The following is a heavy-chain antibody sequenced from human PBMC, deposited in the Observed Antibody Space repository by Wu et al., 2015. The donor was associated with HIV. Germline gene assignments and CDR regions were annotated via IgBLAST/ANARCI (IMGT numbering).Heavy chain of an antibody. CDR3: ASGIQAGGANY. CDR1: GYIFADYG. Sequence: VQLVQSGGEVKKPGASVKVACKASGYIFADYGINWVRQAPGQGLEWMGWISAQNGNTKYAQKFQGRVTMTTDTSSSTAYMELRSLRSDDTAVYFCASGIQAGGANYWGQGTLVTVSS. CDR2: ISAQNGNT. J-gene: IGHJ4*02. V-gene: IGHV1-18*01. D-gene: IGHD2-21*01.